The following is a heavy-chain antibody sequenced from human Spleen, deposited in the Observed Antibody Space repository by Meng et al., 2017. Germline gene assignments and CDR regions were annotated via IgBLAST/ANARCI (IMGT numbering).Heavy chain of an antibody. D-gene: IGHD6-19*01. Sequence: GESLKISCAASGFTFSSYAMHWVRQAPGKGLEWVAVISYDGSNKYYADSVKGRFTISRDNAKNSLYLQMNSLRAEDTAVYYCARTGGDAGYSSGWYCSYWGQGTLVTVSS. V-gene: IGHV3-30*04. CDR1: GFTFSSYA. CDR2: ISYDGSNK. CDR3: ARTGGDAGYSSGWYCSY. J-gene: IGHJ4*02.